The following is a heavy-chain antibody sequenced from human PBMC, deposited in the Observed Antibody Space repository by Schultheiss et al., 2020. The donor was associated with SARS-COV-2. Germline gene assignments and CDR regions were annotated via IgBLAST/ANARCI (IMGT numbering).Heavy chain of an antibody. V-gene: IGHV3-9*01. J-gene: IGHJ4*02. CDR3: ATLTTVTTFDY. CDR2: ISWNSGSI. Sequence: SLRLSCAASGFTFDDYAMHWVRQAPGKGLEWVSGISWNSGSIGYADSVKGRFTISRDNAKNSLYLQMNSLRAEDTALYYCATLTTVTTFDYWGQGTLVTVSS. CDR1: GFTFDDYA. D-gene: IGHD4-17*01.